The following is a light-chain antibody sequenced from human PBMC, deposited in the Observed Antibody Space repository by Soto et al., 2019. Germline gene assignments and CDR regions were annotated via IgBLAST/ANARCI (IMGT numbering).Light chain of an antibody. Sequence: EVVLTQSPGTLSLSPGERATLSCRASQTVSNNYLAWYQHKPGQSPTLLIFGSSDRATDIPDRFSGSESGTDFTLPISRLEPEDLAVYYCQQYGSSPPYTFGQGTKLEIK. CDR1: QTVSNNY. CDR3: QQYGSSPPYT. CDR2: GSS. V-gene: IGKV3-20*01. J-gene: IGKJ2*01.